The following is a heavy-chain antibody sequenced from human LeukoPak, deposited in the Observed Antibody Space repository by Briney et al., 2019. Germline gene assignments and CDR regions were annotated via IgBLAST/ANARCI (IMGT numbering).Heavy chain of an antibody. D-gene: IGHD5-18*01. V-gene: IGHV1-18*01. Sequence: ASVKVSCKASGYTFTSYGISWVRQAPGQGLEWMGWISAYNGNTNYAQKFQGRVTVTADESTGTAYMELSSLRSEDTAVYYCASSGYSYGYSRFDYWGQGTLVTVSS. J-gene: IGHJ4*02. CDR2: ISAYNGNT. CDR3: ASSGYSYGYSRFDY. CDR1: GYTFTSYG.